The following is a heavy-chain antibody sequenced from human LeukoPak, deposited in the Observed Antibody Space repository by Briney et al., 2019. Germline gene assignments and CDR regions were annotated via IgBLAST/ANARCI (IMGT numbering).Heavy chain of an antibody. D-gene: IGHD6-19*01. CDR1: GFTFSSYA. CDR2: ISGSGGST. J-gene: IGHJ4*02. CDR3: ATLMPGIAVAGYYFDY. V-gene: IGHV3-23*01. Sequence: GGSLRLSCAASGFTFSSYAMSWVRRAPGKGLEWVSPISGSGGSTYYADSVKGRFTISRDNSKNTLYLQMNSLRAEDTAVYYCATLMPGIAVAGYYFDYWGQGTLVTVSS.